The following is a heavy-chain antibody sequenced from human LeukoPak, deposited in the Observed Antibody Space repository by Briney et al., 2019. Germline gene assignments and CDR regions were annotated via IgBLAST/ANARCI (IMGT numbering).Heavy chain of an antibody. CDR1: GGSFSDYY. CDR2: IHYSGST. D-gene: IGHD1-1*01. CDR3: ASGFRGQLGYFDY. Sequence: PSETLSLTCGVYGGSFSDYYWSWIRQPPGKGLEWIGYIHYSGSTNYNPSLKSRVTISVDTSKNQFSLRLSSVTAADTALYYCASGFRGQLGYFDYWGQGTLVTVSS. J-gene: IGHJ4*02. V-gene: IGHV4-59*01.